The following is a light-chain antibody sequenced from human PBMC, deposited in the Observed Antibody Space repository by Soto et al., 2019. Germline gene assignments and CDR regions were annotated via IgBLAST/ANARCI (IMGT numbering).Light chain of an antibody. CDR2: WAS. CDR1: QGVLFSSINKNY. CDR3: HQYYTIPHT. Sequence: DIVMTQSPDSLAVSLGERATINCRSSQGVLFSSINKNYLAWYQQKPGQPPKLLIYWASTRESGVPDRFSGSGSGNDFTLTISSLQAEDVAVYYCHQYYTIPHTFGQGTKVEIK. J-gene: IGKJ1*01. V-gene: IGKV4-1*01.